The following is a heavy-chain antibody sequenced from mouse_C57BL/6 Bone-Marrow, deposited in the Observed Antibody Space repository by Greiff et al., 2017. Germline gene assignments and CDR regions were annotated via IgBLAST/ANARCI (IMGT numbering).Heavy chain of an antibody. Sequence: QVQLKESGPELVKPGASVKISCKASDYAFSSSWMNWVKQRPGKGLEWIGRIYPGDGDTNYNGKFKGKATLTADKSSSTAYMQLSSLTSEDSAVYFCARRLYWYFDVWGTGTTVTVSS. CDR3: ARRLYWYFDV. CDR1: DYAFSSSW. D-gene: IGHD2-13*01. CDR2: IYPGDGDT. V-gene: IGHV1-82*01. J-gene: IGHJ1*03.